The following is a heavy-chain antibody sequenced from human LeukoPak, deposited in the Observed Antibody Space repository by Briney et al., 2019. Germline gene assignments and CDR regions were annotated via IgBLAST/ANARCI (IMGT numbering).Heavy chain of an antibody. CDR1: GFIFNNYA. CDR2: ISWNSGTI. Sequence: GGSLRLSCAGSGFIFNNYAMHWVRQPPGKGLEWVSGISWNSGTIDYADSVRGRFTISRDNAKNSLYLQVDSLRVEDTALYYCAKDNRRHYTSGPNPDSLHWGQGALVTVSS. D-gene: IGHD6-19*01. CDR3: AKDNRRHYTSGPNPDSLH. V-gene: IGHV3-9*01. J-gene: IGHJ4*02.